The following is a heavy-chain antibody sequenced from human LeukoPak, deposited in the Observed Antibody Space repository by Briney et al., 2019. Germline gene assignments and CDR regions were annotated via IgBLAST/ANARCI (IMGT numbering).Heavy chain of an antibody. J-gene: IGHJ4*02. Sequence: ASVKVSCKASGGTFSSYAISWVRQAPGQGLEWMGRIIPIFGIANYAQKFQGRVTITADKSTSTAYMELSSLRSEDTAVYYCARDRMLPPEDSSSSLPFVYWGQGTLVTVSS. V-gene: IGHV1-69*04. D-gene: IGHD6-6*01. CDR2: IIPIFGIA. CDR1: GGTFSSYA. CDR3: ARDRMLPPEDSSSSLPFVY.